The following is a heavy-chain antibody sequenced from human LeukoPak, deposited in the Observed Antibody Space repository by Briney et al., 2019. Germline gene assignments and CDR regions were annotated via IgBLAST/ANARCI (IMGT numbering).Heavy chain of an antibody. Sequence: PSETLSLTCTASGCSISGGSYYWSWMGQPAGQGLEWIGSSYTSGCTNYNPSLESRVTKSAETASNQFSLKLRSVIAADPAGYYCARVLCEYYAFDYWGQGTLVTVSS. CDR1: GCSISGGSYY. CDR2: SYTSGCT. J-gene: IGHJ4*02. D-gene: IGHD2/OR15-2a*01. CDR3: ARVLCEYYAFDY. V-gene: IGHV4-61*02.